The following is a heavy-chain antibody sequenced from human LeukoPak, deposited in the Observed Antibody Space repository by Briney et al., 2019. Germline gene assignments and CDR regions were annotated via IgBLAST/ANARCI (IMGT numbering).Heavy chain of an antibody. J-gene: IGHJ4*02. CDR3: ARANWGDFDY. Sequence: SETLSLTCTVSGGSISSYYWSWIRQPPGKGLEWIGYIYYSGSTNYNPSLKSRVTISVDTSKNQFSLKLSSVTAADTAVYYCARANWGDFDYWGQGTLVTVSS. V-gene: IGHV4-59*01. D-gene: IGHD7-27*01. CDR1: GGSISSYY. CDR2: IYYSGST.